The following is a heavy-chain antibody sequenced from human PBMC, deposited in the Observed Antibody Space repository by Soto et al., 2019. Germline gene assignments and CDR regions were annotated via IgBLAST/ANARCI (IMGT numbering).Heavy chain of an antibody. CDR3: AKVGLWGGDPPTHAFDI. CDR1: GFIFDDYA. Sequence: EMELVESGGGLVQPGRSLRLACAASGFIFDDYAMHWVRQAPGKGLEWVSGITCNSDTIYYADSVKGRFTISRDNAKNSLYLQMNSLRAEDTALYYCAKVGLWGGDPPTHAFDICGQGKMVTVSS. CDR2: ITCNSDTI. V-gene: IGHV3-9*01. D-gene: IGHD2-21*01. J-gene: IGHJ3*02.